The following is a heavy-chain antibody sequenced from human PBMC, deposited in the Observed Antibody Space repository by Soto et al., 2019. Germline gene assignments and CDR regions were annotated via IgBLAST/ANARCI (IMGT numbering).Heavy chain of an antibody. J-gene: IGHJ5*02. CDR3: ARVVVGATGWFDP. CDR2: ISSSSSYT. CDR1: GFTFSDYY. D-gene: IGHD1-26*01. V-gene: IGHV3-11*05. Sequence: PVGSLRLSCAASGFTFSDYYMSWIRQAPGKGLEWVSYISSSSSYTNYADSVKGRFTISRDNAKNSLYLQMNSLRAEDTAVYYCARVVVGATGWFDPWGQGTLVTVSS.